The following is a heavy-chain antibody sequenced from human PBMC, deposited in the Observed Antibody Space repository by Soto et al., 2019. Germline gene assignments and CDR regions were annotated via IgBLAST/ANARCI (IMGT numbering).Heavy chain of an antibody. V-gene: IGHV4-4*02. J-gene: IGHJ5*02. Sequence: PSETLSLTCAFSVVSISSSNWWRWVRQPPGKGLEWIGEIYHSGSTNYNPSLKSRVTISVDKSKNQFSLKLSSVTAADTAVYYCARKGPHLEWLLDNWFDPWGQGTLVTVSS. D-gene: IGHD3-3*01. CDR2: IYHSGST. CDR3: ARKGPHLEWLLDNWFDP. CDR1: VVSISSSNW.